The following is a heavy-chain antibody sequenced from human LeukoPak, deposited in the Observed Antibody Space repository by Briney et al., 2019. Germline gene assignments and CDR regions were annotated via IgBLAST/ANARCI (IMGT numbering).Heavy chain of an antibody. J-gene: IGHJ6*03. CDR1: GGSISSYY. CDR2: IYYSGST. CDR3: ARTLAAATDFHYYYYMDV. Sequence: SETLSLTCTVSGGSISSYYWSWIRQPPGKGLEWIGYIYYSGSTNYNPSLKSRVTISVDTSKHQFSLKLSSVTAADTAVYYCARTLAAATDFHYYYYMDVWGKGTTVTVSS. D-gene: IGHD6-25*01. V-gene: IGHV4-59*01.